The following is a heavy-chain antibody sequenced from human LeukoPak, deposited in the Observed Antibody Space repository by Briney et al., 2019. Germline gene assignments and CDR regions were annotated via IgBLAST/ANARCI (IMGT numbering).Heavy chain of an antibody. CDR1: GFTFNYW. CDR2: IKHDGSEK. D-gene: IGHD6-19*01. CDR3: ARFGYDSGLDY. J-gene: IGHJ4*02. Sequence: PGGSLRLSCAGSGFTFNYWMTWVRQALGRGLEWVANIKHDGSEKYYVDSVKGRFTISRDNAKNSLYLQMNSLRVEDTALYYCARFGYDSGLDYWGQGTLVTVSS. V-gene: IGHV3-7*04.